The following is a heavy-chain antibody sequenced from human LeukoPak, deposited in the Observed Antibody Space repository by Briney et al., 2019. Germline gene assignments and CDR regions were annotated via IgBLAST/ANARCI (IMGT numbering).Heavy chain of an antibody. CDR1: GGSISSSSYY. CDR2: IYYSGST. V-gene: IGHV4-39*07. D-gene: IGHD1-26*01. J-gene: IGHJ4*02. Sequence: PSETLSLTCTVSGGSISSSSYYWGWIRQPPGKGLEWIGSIYYSGSTYYNPSLKSRVTISVDTSRNQFSLKLSSVTAADTAVYYCARGRPYSGSPPLGYWGQGTLVTVPS. CDR3: ARGRPYSGSPPLGY.